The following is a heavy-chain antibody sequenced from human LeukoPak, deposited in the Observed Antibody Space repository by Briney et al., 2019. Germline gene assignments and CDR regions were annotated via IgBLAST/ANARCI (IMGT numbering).Heavy chain of an antibody. Sequence: SETLSLTCTVSGGSISGYYWSWIRQPAGKGLEWIGRIYTSGSTNYNPSLKSRVTMSVDTSKNQFSLKLSSVTAADTAVYYCAREGSSSWYSGYFDYWGQGTLVTVSS. D-gene: IGHD6-13*01. CDR3: AREGSSSWYSGYFDY. J-gene: IGHJ4*02. V-gene: IGHV4-4*07. CDR1: GGSISGYY. CDR2: IYTSGST.